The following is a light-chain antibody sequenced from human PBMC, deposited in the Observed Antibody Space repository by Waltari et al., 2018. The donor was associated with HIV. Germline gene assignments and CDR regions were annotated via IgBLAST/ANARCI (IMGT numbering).Light chain of an antibody. Sequence: QSALTQPRSVSGSPGQSVTISCAGTSSDVGDYNYVPWYQQHPGKAPKLMIYDVTKLPPGVPDRFSGCRSGNTASLTISGLQAEDEADYYCCSYAGSNTLVFGGGTKLTVL. CDR3: CSYAGSNTLV. V-gene: IGLV2-11*01. J-gene: IGLJ2*01. CDR2: DVT. CDR1: SSDVGDYNY.